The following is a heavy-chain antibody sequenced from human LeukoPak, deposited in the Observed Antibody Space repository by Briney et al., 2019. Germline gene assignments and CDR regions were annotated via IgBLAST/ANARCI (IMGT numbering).Heavy chain of an antibody. J-gene: IGHJ4*02. CDR3: AKLIAVAGTDDY. Sequence: GGSLRLSCAASGCTFSSNAMSWVRQAPGKGLEWVSAITDSGGSTYYASSVKGRFTISRDNSKNTLYLQMNSLRAEDTAVYYCAKLIAVAGTDDYWGQGTLVTVSS. CDR2: ITDSGGST. D-gene: IGHD6-19*01. V-gene: IGHV3-23*01. CDR1: GCTFSSNA.